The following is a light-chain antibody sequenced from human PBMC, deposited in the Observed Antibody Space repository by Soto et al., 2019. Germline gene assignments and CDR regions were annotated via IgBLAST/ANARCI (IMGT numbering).Light chain of an antibody. CDR2: DVT. V-gene: IGLV2-14*03. J-gene: IGLJ1*01. Sequence: QSALTQPSSVSGSPGRWITVSCTGTSSDVGGYNYVSWYQQHPGKAPRLLIYDVTNRPSGVSNRFSGPKSGNTASLTISGLQAEDEADYYCSSYRRGSTYVFGTGTKVTVL. CDR3: SSYRRGSTYV. CDR1: SSDVGGYNY.